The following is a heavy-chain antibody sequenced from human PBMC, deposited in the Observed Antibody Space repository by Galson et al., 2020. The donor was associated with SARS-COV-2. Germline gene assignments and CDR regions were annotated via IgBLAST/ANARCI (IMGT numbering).Heavy chain of an antibody. D-gene: IGHD4-17*01. V-gene: IGHV3-23*01. Sequence: GGSLRLSCAASGFTLDRYALAWVRQAPGKGLEWISSIRNNGVRTYFADSVRGRFAISRDYSKSTVFLQMNNLRSEDMAIYYCAKDQGSDYGDLLDFWGQGTLVTVSS. J-gene: IGHJ4*02. CDR1: GFTLDRYA. CDR2: IRNNGVRT. CDR3: AKDQGSDYGDLLDF.